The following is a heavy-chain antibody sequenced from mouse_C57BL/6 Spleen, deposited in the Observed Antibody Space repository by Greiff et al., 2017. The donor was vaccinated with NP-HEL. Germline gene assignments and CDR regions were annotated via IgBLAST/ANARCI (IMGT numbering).Heavy chain of an antibody. CDR2: IHPNSGST. D-gene: IGHD2-5*01. CDR1: GYTFTSYW. CDR3: ARGGYYSNPAWFAY. V-gene: IGHV1-64*01. J-gene: IGHJ3*01. Sequence: QVQLQQPGAELVKPGASVKLSCKASGYTFTSYWMHWVKQRPGQGLEWIGMIHPNSGSTNYNEKFKSKATLTVDKSSSTAYMQLSSLTSEDSAVYYCARGGYYSNPAWFAYWGQGTLVTVSA.